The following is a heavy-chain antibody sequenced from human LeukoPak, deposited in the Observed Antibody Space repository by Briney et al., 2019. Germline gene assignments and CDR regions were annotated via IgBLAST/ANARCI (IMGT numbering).Heavy chain of an antibody. J-gene: IGHJ3*02. V-gene: IGHV1-46*01. Sequence: GASVKVSCKASGYTFTSYYMHWVRQAPGQGLEWMGIINPSGGSTSYAQKLQGRVTMTTDTSTSTAYMELRSLRSDDTAVYYCARDEGSILDSSEDAFDIWGQGTMVTVSS. D-gene: IGHD3-22*01. CDR2: INPSGGST. CDR1: GYTFTSYY. CDR3: ARDEGSILDSSEDAFDI.